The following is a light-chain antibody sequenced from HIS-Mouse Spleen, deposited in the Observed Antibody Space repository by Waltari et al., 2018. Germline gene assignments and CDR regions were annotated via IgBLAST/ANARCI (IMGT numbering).Light chain of an antibody. CDR1: QGISSY. J-gene: IGKJ1*01. V-gene: IGKV1-9*01. Sequence: DIQLTQSPSFLSSSVGDIVTLTCRASQGISSYLAWYQQKPGKAPKLLIYAASTLQSGVPSRFSGSGSGTEFTLTISSLQPEDFATYYCQQLNSYPPTFGQGTKVEIK. CDR2: AAS. CDR3: QQLNSYPPT.